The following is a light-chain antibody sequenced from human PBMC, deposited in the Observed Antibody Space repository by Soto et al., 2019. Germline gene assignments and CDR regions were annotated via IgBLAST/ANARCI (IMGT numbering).Light chain of an antibody. J-gene: IGLJ2*01. CDR3: CSYTSSGTLDVG. V-gene: IGLV2-14*01. CDR2: DVN. Sequence: QSALTQPASVSGSPGQSITISCTGTSSDVGGYNFVSWYQQHPGKAPKLMIYDVNNRPSGVSNRFSGSNSGNTASLTISGLQDADEADYYCCSYTSSGTLDVGFCGGTKLTVL. CDR1: SSDVGGYNF.